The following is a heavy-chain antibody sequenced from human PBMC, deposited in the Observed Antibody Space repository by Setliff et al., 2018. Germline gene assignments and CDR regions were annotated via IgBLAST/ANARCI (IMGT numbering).Heavy chain of an antibody. CDR2: ISYEGIDK. Sequence: GGSLRLSCAASGFTFSSYALHWVRQAPGKGLEWVTLISYEGIDKYYADSVKGRFTVSRDNSKNTLYLQMNSLRAEDTAFYYCARGRHHDTLRGYIDFLGQGTLVTVSS. D-gene: IGHD3-9*01. CDR3: ARGRHHDTLRGYIDF. CDR1: GFTFSSYA. J-gene: IGHJ4*02. V-gene: IGHV3-30*04.